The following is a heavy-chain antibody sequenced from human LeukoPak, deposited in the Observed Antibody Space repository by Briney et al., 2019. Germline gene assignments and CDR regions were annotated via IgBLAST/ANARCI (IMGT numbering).Heavy chain of an antibody. V-gene: IGHV4-61*02. CDR3: GKGGIYGDPGDY. CDR1: GGSISSGTYY. CDR2: IYHSGNT. D-gene: IGHD4-17*01. Sequence: PSETLSLTCTVSGGSISSGTYYWSWIRQPAGKGLEWIGRIYHSGNTNYNPSLKSRVTMSVDTSKNQFSLSLSSVTAADTAVYYCGKGGIYGDPGDYWGQGTPVSVSS. J-gene: IGHJ4*02.